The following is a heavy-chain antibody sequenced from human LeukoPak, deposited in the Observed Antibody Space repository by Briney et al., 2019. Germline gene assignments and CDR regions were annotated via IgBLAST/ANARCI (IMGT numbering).Heavy chain of an antibody. D-gene: IGHD3-10*02. Sequence: GGSLRLSCATSGSTFSSYEMNWVRQAPGKGLEWDSYISSSGSTIYYSDSVKGRFTISRDNAKNSLYLQMNSLRAEDTAVYYCAELGITMIGGVWGKGTTVTISS. V-gene: IGHV3-48*03. CDR3: AELGITMIGGV. CDR1: GSTFSSYE. CDR2: ISSSGSTI. J-gene: IGHJ6*04.